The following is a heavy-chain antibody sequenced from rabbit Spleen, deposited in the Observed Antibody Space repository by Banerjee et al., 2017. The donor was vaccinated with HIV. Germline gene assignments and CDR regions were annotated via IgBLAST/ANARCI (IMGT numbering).Heavy chain of an antibody. V-gene: IGHV1S40*01. CDR1: GVSFSGSSY. Sequence: QSLEESGGDLVKPGASLTLTCTASGVSFSGSSYMCWVRQAPGKGLEWIGCIYTGNGKTYYASWAKGRFTISKSSSTTVTLQMTGLTAADTATYFCARDAGTYDYIDVVFSLWGPGTLVTVS. D-gene: IGHD4-2*01. J-gene: IGHJ4*01. CDR2: IYTGNGKT. CDR3: ARDAGTYDYIDVVFSL.